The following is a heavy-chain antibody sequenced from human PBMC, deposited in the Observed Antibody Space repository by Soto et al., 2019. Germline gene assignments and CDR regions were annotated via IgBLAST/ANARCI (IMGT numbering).Heavy chain of an antibody. CDR1: GFTLSGYA. CDR2: ISSNGVGT. D-gene: IGHD6-6*01. CDR3: ARRARPDFYYMDV. Sequence: PGGPLRLSCAASGFTLSGYAMDWVRQAPGKGLEYVSGISSNGVGTYYANSVQGRFTISRDNSKNTVYLQMGSLRPEDMAVYYCARRARPDFYYMDVWGKGTTVTVSS. V-gene: IGHV3-64*01. J-gene: IGHJ6*03.